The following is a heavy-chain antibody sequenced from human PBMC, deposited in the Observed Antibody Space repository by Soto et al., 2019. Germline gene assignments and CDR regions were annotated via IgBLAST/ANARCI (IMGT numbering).Heavy chain of an antibody. J-gene: IGHJ5*02. D-gene: IGHD6-13*01. CDR3: ARGHRWIAAAGKWFDP. V-gene: IGHV4-34*01. Sequence: PSETLSLTCAVYGGSFSGYYWSWIRQPPGKGLEWIGEINHSGSTNYNPSLKSRVTISVDTSKNQFSLKLSSVTAADTAVYYCARGHRWIAAAGKWFDPWGQGTLVTSPQ. CDR1: GGSFSGYY. CDR2: INHSGST.